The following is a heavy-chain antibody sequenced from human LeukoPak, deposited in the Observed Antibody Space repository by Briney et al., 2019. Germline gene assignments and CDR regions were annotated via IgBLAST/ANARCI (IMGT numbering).Heavy chain of an antibody. CDR2: IYYSGST. V-gene: IGHV4-59*08. J-gene: IGHJ1*01. D-gene: IGHD1-26*01. CDR3: ARHGSGSYFEYFQH. Sequence: SETLSLTCTASGGSISSYYWSWIRQPPGKGLEWIVYIYYSGSTNYNPSLKSRVTISVDTSKNQFSLKLSSVTAADTAVYYCARHGSGSYFEYFQHWGQGTLVTVSS. CDR1: GGSISSYY.